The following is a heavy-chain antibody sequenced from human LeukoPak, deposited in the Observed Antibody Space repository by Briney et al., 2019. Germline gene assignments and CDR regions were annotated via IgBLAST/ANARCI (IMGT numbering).Heavy chain of an antibody. CDR1: GGSISSYY. V-gene: IGHV4-59*01. D-gene: IGHD6-25*01. CDR3: ARRGQNSTGWQDYL. Sequence: SETLSLTCTVAGGSISSYYGVWIRQSPGRGRGWSGYIYERGSTNSNPSRKSRVTTSVDTSNNQFSLKPTPVTAADTAAYSRARRGQNSTGWQDYLWGQGTLVTVSS. J-gene: IGHJ4*02. CDR2: IYERGST.